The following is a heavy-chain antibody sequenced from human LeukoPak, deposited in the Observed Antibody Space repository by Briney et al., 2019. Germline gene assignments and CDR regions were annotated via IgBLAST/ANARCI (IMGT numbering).Heavy chain of an antibody. Sequence: GGTLRLSCAASGFTFSSYAMGWVRQAPGKGLEWVSAISGSVGSTYYADSVKGRFTISRDNSKNTLYLQMNSLRAEDTAVYYCAKDLGSSWLFDYWGQGTLVTVSS. CDR3: AKDLGSSWLFDY. CDR2: ISGSVGST. V-gene: IGHV3-23*01. CDR1: GFTFSSYA. J-gene: IGHJ4*02. D-gene: IGHD6-13*01.